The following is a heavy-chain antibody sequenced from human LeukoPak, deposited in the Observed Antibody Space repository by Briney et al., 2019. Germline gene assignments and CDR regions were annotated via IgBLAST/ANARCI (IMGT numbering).Heavy chain of an antibody. V-gene: IGHV1-18*01. CDR1: GYTFTSYG. CDR3: ASNMITMVRGVGVDY. J-gene: IGHJ4*02. CDR2: ISAYNGNT. Sequence: ASVKVSCKASGYTFTSYGISWVRQAPGQGLEWMGWISAYNGNTNYAQKLQGRVTMTTDTSTSTAYMELRSLRSDDTAVYYCASNMITMVRGVGVDYWGQGTLATVSS. D-gene: IGHD3-10*01.